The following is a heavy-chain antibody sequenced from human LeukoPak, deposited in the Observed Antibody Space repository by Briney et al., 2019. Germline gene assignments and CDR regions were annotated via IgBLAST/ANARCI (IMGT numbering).Heavy chain of an antibody. CDR2: ISSIGSTI. Sequence: GGSLRLSCAASGFTFGDYYMSWIRQAPGKGLEWVSYISSIGSTIYYADSVKGQFTISRDNAKKSLYLQMNSLRAEDTAVYYCARGGEDIVVVPADPLFDYWGQGTLVTVSS. D-gene: IGHD2-2*01. CDR3: ARGGEDIVVVPADPLFDY. CDR1: GFTFGDYY. J-gene: IGHJ4*02. V-gene: IGHV3-11*04.